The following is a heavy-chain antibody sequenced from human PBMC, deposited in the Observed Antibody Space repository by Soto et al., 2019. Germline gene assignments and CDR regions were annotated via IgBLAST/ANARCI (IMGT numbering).Heavy chain of an antibody. CDR1: GYTFTGYY. V-gene: IGHV1-2*04. D-gene: IGHD6-13*01. CDR2: INPNSGGT. CDR3: AMSSIGAAANHYYYGMDV. J-gene: IGHJ6*02. Sequence: ASVKVFCKASGYTFTGYYMHWLRQSPGQGLEWMGWINPNSGGTNYAQKFQGWVTMTRDTSISTAYMELSRLRSDDTAVYYCAMSSIGAAANHYYYGMDVWGQGTTVTVSS.